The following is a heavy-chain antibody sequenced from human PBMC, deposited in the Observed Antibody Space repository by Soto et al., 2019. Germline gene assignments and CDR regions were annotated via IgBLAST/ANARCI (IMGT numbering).Heavy chain of an antibody. D-gene: IGHD6-19*01. J-gene: IGHJ5*02. Sequence: ASVKVSCKASGYTFTSYYMHWVRQAPGQGLEWMGIINPSGGSTSYAQKFQGRVTMTRDTSTSTVYMELSSLRSEDTAVYYCAKVTSSGWYWFDPWGQGTLVTVSS. CDR3: AKVTSSGWYWFDP. CDR1: GYTFTSYY. V-gene: IGHV1-46*01. CDR2: INPSGGST.